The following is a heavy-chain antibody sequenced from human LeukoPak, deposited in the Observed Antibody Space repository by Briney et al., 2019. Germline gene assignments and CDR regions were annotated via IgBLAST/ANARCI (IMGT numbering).Heavy chain of an antibody. D-gene: IGHD6-6*01. CDR2: TYYGDNT. CDR1: GFTVSSNY. CDR3: AKDEYSSSPTAPGY. Sequence: GGSLRLSCAASGFTVSSNYMSWVRQAPGKGLEWVSLTYYGDNTDYADSVKGRFTVSRDNSKNTLYLQMNSLRAEDTALYYCAKDEYSSSPTAPGYWGQGTLVTVSS. J-gene: IGHJ4*02. V-gene: IGHV3-53*05.